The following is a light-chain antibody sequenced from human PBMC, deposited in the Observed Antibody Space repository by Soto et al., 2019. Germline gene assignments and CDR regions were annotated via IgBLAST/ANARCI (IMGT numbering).Light chain of an antibody. CDR2: DVS. CDR3: CSYAGSYTYV. Sequence: QSALTQPRSVSGSPGQSVTISCTGISSDVGGFNYVSWYQQHPGKAPKLMIYDVSTRPSGVPDRFSGSKSGNTASLTISGLQAEDEADYYCCSYAGSYTYVFGTGTKLTVL. CDR1: SSDVGGFNY. J-gene: IGLJ1*01. V-gene: IGLV2-11*01.